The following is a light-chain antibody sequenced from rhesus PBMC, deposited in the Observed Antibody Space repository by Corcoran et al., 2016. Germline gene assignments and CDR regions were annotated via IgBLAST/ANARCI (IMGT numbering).Light chain of an antibody. J-gene: IGLJ1*01. V-gene: IGLV2S7*01. CDR2: RVT. Sequence: APTQPPSVSGSPGQSVTISCTGTSSDVGGNSYVSWYQQHPGKVPKLLIYRVTERPSGVSDRFSGSRSGNTASLTLSGLQAEDEADYFCCSYTASDTFIFGTGTRLTVL. CDR3: CSYTASDTFI. CDR1: SSDVGGNSY.